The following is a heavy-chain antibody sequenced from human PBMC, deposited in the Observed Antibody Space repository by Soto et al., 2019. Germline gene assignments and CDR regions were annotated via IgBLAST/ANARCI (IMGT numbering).Heavy chain of an antibody. CDR2: ISWNSGSI. CDR3: AKLRDYGDYLSPIDY. D-gene: IGHD4-17*01. CDR1: GFTFDDYA. V-gene: IGHV3-9*01. J-gene: IGHJ4*02. Sequence: HPGGSLRLSCAASGFTFDDYAMHWVRQAPGKGLEWVSGISWNSGSIGYADSVKGRFTISRDNAKNSLYLQMNSLRAEDTALYYCAKLRDYGDYLSPIDYWGQGTLVTVSS.